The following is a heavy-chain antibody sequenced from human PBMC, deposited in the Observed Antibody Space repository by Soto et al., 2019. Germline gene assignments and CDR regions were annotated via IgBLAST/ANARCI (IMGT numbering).Heavy chain of an antibody. CDR3: ARAATSGIHYFDY. V-gene: IGHV4-59*02. CDR2: VYYSGST. Sequence: PSETLSLTCTVTGDSVNSYYWSWMRQPPGKGLECMGYVYYSGSTNYNPSLKSRVTISVDTSKNQISLRLKSVTAADTAVYYCARAATSGIHYFDYWGQGSLVTVSS. CDR1: GDSVNSYY. D-gene: IGHD6-13*01. J-gene: IGHJ4*02.